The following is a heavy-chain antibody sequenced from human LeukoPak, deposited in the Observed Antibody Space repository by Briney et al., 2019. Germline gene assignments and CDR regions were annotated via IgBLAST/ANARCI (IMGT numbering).Heavy chain of an antibody. V-gene: IGHV4-61*01. CDR2: IYYSGST. CDR3: VRRLEV. CDR1: GGSVSSGSYY. J-gene: IGHJ3*01. Sequence: SETLSLTCTVSGGSVSSGSYYWSWIRQPPGKGLEWIGYIYYSGSTNYNPSLKSRVTISVDTSKNQLSLTVNSVTATDTAVYYCVRRLEVWGQGTMVTVSS.